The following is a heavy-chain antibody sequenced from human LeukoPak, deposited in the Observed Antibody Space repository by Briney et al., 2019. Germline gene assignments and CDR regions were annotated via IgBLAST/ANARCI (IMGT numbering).Heavy chain of an antibody. CDR1: GYTFTSYD. V-gene: IGHV1-2*02. CDR2: MNPNSGGT. J-gene: IGHJ3*02. Sequence: ASVKVSCKASGYTFTSYDINWVRQATGQGLEWMGWMNPNSGGTNYAQKFQGRVTMTRDTSISTAYMELSRLRSDDTAVYYCAVPMTSESAFDIWGQGTMVTVSS. CDR3: AVPMTSESAFDI.